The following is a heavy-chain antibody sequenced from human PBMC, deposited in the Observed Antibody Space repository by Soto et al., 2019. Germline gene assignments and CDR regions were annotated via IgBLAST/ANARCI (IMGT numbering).Heavy chain of an antibody. CDR3: AKRTDGGETTVTTWAYYFDY. J-gene: IGHJ4*02. Sequence: EVQLLESGGGLVQPGGSLRLSCAASGFTFSSYAMSWVRQAPGKGLEWVSAISGSGGSTYYVDSVKGRFTISRDNSKNTLNMQMNSLRAEDKAVYYCAKRTDGGETTVTTWAYYFDYWGQGTLVTVSS. V-gene: IGHV3-23*01. CDR2: ISGSGGST. D-gene: IGHD4-4*01. CDR1: GFTFSSYA.